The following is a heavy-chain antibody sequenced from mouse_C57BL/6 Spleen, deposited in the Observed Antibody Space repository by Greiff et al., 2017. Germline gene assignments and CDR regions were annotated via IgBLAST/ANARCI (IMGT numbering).Heavy chain of an antibody. Sequence: VQLQQSGAELVRPGTSVKVSCKASGYAFTNSLIEWVKQRPGQGLEWIGGINPGGGGTNYNEKFKGKATLTADKSSSTAYMQLISLTSEASAVYFGARRCTTEVEYYFDCGGQGTTRTVSS. V-gene: IGHV1-54*01. CDR1: GYAFTNSL. J-gene: IGHJ2*01. CDR2: INPGGGGT. D-gene: IGHD1-1*01. CDR3: ARRCTTEVEYYFDC.